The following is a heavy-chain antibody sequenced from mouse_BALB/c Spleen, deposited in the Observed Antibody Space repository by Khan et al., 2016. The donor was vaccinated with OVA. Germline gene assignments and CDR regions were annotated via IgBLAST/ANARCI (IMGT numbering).Heavy chain of an antibody. CDR3: TRDRNYYGSSFYFDY. Sequence: EVELVESGGGLVKPGGSLRLSCEASGFTFSSYSMSWVRQTPEKRLEWVATITSGGSYTYYPDSVQGRFTISRDNAKNTLYLQMSSLKSEDTAIYYCTRDRNYYGSSFYFDYWGQDTTLTVSS. CDR2: ITSGGSYT. V-gene: IGHV5-6-4*01. J-gene: IGHJ2*01. D-gene: IGHD1-1*01. CDR1: GFTFSSYS.